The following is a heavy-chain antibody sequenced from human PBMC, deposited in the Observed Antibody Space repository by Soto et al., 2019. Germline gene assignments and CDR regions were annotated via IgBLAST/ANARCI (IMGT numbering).Heavy chain of an antibody. CDR3: AKDLFWYYDSSGYYPFDY. V-gene: IGHV4-34*01. CDR1: GGSFSGLY. J-gene: IGHJ4*02. CDR2: INHSGST. Sequence: PSQTLSLTCAVYGGSFSGLYWSRIRQPPGKGLEWIGEINHSGSTNYNPSLKSRVTISVDTSKNQFSLKLSSVTAEDTAVYYCAKDLFWYYDSSGYYPFDYWGQGTLVTVSS. D-gene: IGHD3-22*01.